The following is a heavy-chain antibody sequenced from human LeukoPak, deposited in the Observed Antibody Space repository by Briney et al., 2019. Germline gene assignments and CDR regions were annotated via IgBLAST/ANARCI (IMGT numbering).Heavy chain of an antibody. Sequence: PSETLSLTCTVSGGSIRSSSHYWGWIRQPPGKGLEWIGSISNSGSTYYNPSLKSRVTISVDTSNNQFSLKLSSVTAADTAVYYCATTTIRLGYWGQGTLVTVSS. CDR3: ATTTIRLGY. CDR2: ISNSGST. CDR1: GGSIRSSSHY. J-gene: IGHJ4*02. V-gene: IGHV4-39*07. D-gene: IGHD1-26*01.